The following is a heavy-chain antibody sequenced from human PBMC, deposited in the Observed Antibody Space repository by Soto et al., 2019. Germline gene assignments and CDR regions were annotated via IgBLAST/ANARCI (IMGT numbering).Heavy chain of an antibody. Sequence: GGSLRLSCAASGFTFSSYSMNWVRQAPGKGLEWVSSISSSSSYIYYADSVKGRFTISRDNAKNSLYLQMNSLRAEDTAVYYCARASCSSTSCREWNYYYYYYMDVWGKGTTVTVSS. J-gene: IGHJ6*03. V-gene: IGHV3-21*01. CDR3: ARASCSSTSCREWNYYYYYYMDV. CDR1: GFTFSSYS. D-gene: IGHD2-2*01. CDR2: ISSSSSYI.